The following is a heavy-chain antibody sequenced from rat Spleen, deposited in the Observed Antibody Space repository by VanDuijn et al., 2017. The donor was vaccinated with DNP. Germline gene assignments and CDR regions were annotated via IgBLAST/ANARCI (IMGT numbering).Heavy chain of an antibody. CDR2: ITYDGSRS. Sequence: EVQLVESGGVLVQPGRSLKLSCAASGFTFSDYNMAWVRQAPKKGLEWVAIITYDGSRSYYRDSVKGRFTISRDNAKSTLNLQMDSLRSEDTATYYGARGYYYDGSYSSPFGYWGQGTLVTVSS. J-gene: IGHJ3*01. CDR3: ARGYYYDGSYSSPFGY. D-gene: IGHD1-12*02. V-gene: IGHV5-7*01. CDR1: GFTFSDYN.